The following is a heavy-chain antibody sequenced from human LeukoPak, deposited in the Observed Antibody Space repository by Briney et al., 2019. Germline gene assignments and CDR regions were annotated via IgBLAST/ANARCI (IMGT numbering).Heavy chain of an antibody. CDR1: GFTFSNYW. J-gene: IGHJ5*02. D-gene: IGHD6-13*01. Sequence: GGSLRLSCAASGFTFSNYWMSWVRQAPGKGLEWVATIKQDGTETFYVDSVKGRFTISRDNSKNTLYLQMNSLRAEDTAIYYCAKENWYLYNNNWYKTWFDPWGQGTLVTVSS. V-gene: IGHV3-7*03. CDR3: AKENWYLYNNNWYKTWFDP. CDR2: IKQDGTET.